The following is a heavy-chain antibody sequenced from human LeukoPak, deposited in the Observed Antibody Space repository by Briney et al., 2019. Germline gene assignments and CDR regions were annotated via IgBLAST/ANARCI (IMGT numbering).Heavy chain of an antibody. V-gene: IGHV3-23*01. D-gene: IGHD3-10*01. CDR3: AKTGLKVPRSYFDY. J-gene: IGHJ4*02. CDR1: GFTFSSYA. Sequence: GGSLRLSCAASGFTFSSYAMSWVRQAPGAGLEWVSAIGDSGGSTYYADSVRGRFTISRDNSKNTLYLQMNSLRAEDTAIYYCAKTGLKVPRSYFDYWGQGALVSVSS. CDR2: IGDSGGST.